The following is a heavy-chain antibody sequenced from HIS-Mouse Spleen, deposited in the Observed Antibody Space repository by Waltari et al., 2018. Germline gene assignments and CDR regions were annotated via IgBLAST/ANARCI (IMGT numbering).Heavy chain of an antibody. V-gene: IGHV4-34*01. J-gene: IGHJ3*02. CDR1: GGSFSGSY. D-gene: IGHD1-7*01. CDR3: ARDLITGTTAFDI. Sequence: QVQLQQWGAGLLKPSETLSLTCAVYGGSFSGSYWSWIRQPPGKGLEWIGEINHSGSTNYNPSLKSRVTISVDTSKNQFSLKLSSVTAADTAVYYCARDLITGTTAFDIWGQGTMVTVSS. CDR2: INHSGST.